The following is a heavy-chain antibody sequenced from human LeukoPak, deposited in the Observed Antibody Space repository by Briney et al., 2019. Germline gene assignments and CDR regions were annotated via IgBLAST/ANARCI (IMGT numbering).Heavy chain of an antibody. D-gene: IGHD6-19*01. Sequence: GGSLRLSCAASGFTFSRSAMHWVRQAPGKGLECVAGIWEDGSNRYYADSVKGRSIISRDNSKNKLYLQMNSLRAEDTAVYYCARAGYNSGWYEYWGQGTLVTVSS. CDR2: IWEDGSNR. V-gene: IGHV3-33*08. CDR3: ARAGYNSGWYEY. CDR1: GFTFSRSA. J-gene: IGHJ4*02.